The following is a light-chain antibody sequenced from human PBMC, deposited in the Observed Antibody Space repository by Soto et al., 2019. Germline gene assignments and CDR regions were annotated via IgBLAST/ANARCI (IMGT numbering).Light chain of an antibody. V-gene: IGKV3-11*01. CDR1: QSISTY. CDR2: DAS. Sequence: EGVLTQSPATLSLSPGERATLSCRTSQSISTYLAWYQQEPGQAPRLLIYDASSRATGIPTSFSGIGSGTDFTLTIGSLEPEDIAVYYCQQRSKWPPPFGGGTEVEI. J-gene: IGKJ4*01. CDR3: QQRSKWPPP.